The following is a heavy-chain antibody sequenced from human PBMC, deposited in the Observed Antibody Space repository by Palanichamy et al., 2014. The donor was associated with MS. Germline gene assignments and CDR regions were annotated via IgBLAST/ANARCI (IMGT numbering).Heavy chain of an antibody. Sequence: QVQLVQSGAEVKKPGASVKVSCKASGYTFTSYGISWVRQAPGQGLEWMGWISAYNGNTNYALKLQDRVTMTTDSSTSTAYMELRSLKSDDTAVYYCARGCYDFWSGCLDYWGQGTLVTVSS. V-gene: IGHV1-18*04. CDR1: GYTFTSYG. CDR3: ARGCYDFWSGCLDY. CDR2: ISAYNGNT. D-gene: IGHD3-3*01. J-gene: IGHJ4*02.